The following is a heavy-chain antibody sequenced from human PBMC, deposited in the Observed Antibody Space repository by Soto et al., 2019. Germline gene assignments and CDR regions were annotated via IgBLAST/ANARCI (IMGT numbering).Heavy chain of an antibody. CDR2: INPRSGST. CDR3: ASPHSSSWYFDY. Sequence: ASVKVSCKASGYTVTSYYMHWVRQAPGQGLEWMGRINPRSGSTSHAQKFQGRVTMTRDTSTSTVYMELSSLRSEDTAVYYCASPHSSSWYFDYWGQGTLVTVSS. V-gene: IGHV1-46*01. D-gene: IGHD6-13*01. J-gene: IGHJ4*02. CDR1: GYTVTSYY.